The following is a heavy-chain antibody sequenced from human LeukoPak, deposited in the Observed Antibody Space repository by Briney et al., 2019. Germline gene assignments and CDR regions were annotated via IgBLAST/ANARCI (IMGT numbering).Heavy chain of an antibody. CDR3: ARVPPKAILRGPIDP. Sequence: ASVKVSCKASGYTFTGYYMHWVRQAPGQGLEWMGWINPNSGGTNYAQKFQGRVTMTRDTSISTAYMELSRLRSDDTAVYYCARVPPKAILRGPIDPWGQGTLVTVSS. D-gene: IGHD2-2*02. CDR2: INPNSGGT. J-gene: IGHJ5*02. V-gene: IGHV1-2*02. CDR1: GYTFTGYY.